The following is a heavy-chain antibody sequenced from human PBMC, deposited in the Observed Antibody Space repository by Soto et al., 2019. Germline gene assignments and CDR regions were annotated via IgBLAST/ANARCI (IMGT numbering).Heavy chain of an antibody. CDR1: GYTFTSYA. D-gene: IGHD4-17*01. CDR3: ARDPVTNSSLDY. Sequence: ASVKVSCKASGYTFTSYAMHWVRQAPGQRLEWMGWINAGNGNTKYSQKFQGRVTITRDTSASTAYMELSSLRSEDTAVYYCARDPVTNSSLDYWGQGTLVTVSS. J-gene: IGHJ4*02. CDR2: INAGNGNT. V-gene: IGHV1-3*01.